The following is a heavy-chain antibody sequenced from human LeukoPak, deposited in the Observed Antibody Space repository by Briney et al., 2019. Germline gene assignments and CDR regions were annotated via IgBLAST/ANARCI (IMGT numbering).Heavy chain of an antibody. Sequence: GGSLRLSCAASGFTFSTYGMSWVRQAPGKGLEWVSSISSSSTYIYYADSVKGRFTVSRDNAKNSLYLQMSSLRAEDTSVYYCARGPYSSSHNWFDPWGQGTLVTVSS. CDR3: ARGPYSSSHNWFDP. CDR1: GFTFSTYG. D-gene: IGHD6-6*01. CDR2: ISSSSTYI. J-gene: IGHJ5*02. V-gene: IGHV3-21*01.